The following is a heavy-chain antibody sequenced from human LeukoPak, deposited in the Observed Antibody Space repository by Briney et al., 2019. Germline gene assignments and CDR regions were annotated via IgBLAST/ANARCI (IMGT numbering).Heavy chain of an antibody. D-gene: IGHD2-2*01. CDR2: INPSGSST. Sequence: ASVMVSCKASGYTFTSYYMHWVRQAPGQGLEWMGIINPSGSSTSYAQKFQGRVTMTRDMSTSTVYMELSSLRSEDTAVYYCARDFHCSSTSCEDGDYWGQGTLVTVSS. CDR1: GYTFTSYY. CDR3: ARDFHCSSTSCEDGDY. J-gene: IGHJ4*02. V-gene: IGHV1-46*01.